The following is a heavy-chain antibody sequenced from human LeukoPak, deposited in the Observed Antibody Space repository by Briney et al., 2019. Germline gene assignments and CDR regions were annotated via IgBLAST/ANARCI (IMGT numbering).Heavy chain of an antibody. D-gene: IGHD3-10*01. Sequence: ASVKVSCKASGYTFADYYIHWVRQAPGQGLEWMGRIHPNSGGTYYAQQFQGRVTMTRDTSISTAYMELSRLRSDDTAVYYCAREGGLLWFGELLRRNPNWFDPWGQGTLVTVSS. V-gene: IGHV1-2*06. CDR2: IHPNSGGT. J-gene: IGHJ5*02. CDR1: GYTFADYY. CDR3: AREGGLLWFGELLRRNPNWFDP.